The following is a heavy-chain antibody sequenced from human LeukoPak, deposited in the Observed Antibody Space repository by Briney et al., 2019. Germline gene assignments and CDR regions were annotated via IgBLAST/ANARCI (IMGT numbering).Heavy chain of an antibody. V-gene: IGHV4-39*07. Sequence: SETLSLTCTVSGGSISSSSYYWGWIRQPPGKGLEWIGSIYYSGSTYYNPSLKSRVTISVDTSKNQFSLKLSSVTAADTAVYYCARDFPSSWFAFDIWGQGTMVTVSS. CDR2: IYYSGST. J-gene: IGHJ3*02. CDR1: GGSISSSSYY. D-gene: IGHD6-13*01. CDR3: ARDFPSSWFAFDI.